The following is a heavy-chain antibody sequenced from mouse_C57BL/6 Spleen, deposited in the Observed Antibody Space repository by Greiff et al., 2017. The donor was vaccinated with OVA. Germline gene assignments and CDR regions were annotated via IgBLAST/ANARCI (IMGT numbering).Heavy chain of an antibody. V-gene: IGHV1-82*01. CDR2: IYPGDGDT. Sequence: VQLQESGPELVKPGASVKISCKASGYAFSSSWMNWVKQRPGKGLEWIGRIYPGDGDTNYNGKFKGKATLTADKSSSTAYMQLSSLTSEDSAVYFCPRSGDGYYLDYWGQGTTLTVSS. CDR1: GYAFSSSW. J-gene: IGHJ2*01. D-gene: IGHD2-3*01. CDR3: PRSGDGYYLDY.